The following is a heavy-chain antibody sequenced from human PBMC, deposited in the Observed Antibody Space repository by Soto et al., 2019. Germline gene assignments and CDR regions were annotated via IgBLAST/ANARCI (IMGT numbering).Heavy chain of an antibody. CDR3: ARDISYAFWSGDTDWFDP. V-gene: IGHV1-18*01. J-gene: IGHJ5*02. D-gene: IGHD3-3*01. Sequence: QVHLVQSRAEVRKPGASVRVSCKASGYTFTSDGVSWVRQAPGQGLECMGWISTYNGNTKYAQKFQDRVIMTTDTSTSTAYMELRSLRSDDTAVYYCARDISYAFWSGDTDWFDPWGQGTLVTVSS. CDR1: GYTFTSDG. CDR2: ISTYNGNT.